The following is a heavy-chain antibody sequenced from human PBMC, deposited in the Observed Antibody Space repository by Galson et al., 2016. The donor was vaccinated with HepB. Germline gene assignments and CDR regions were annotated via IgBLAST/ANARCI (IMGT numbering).Heavy chain of an antibody. CDR3: ARHTNYDKFHGMDV. CDR2: FYPGDSDS. CDR1: GYSFSDYW. J-gene: IGHJ6*02. V-gene: IGHV5-51*01. D-gene: IGHD3-9*01. Sequence: QSGAEVKKPGESLQISCKGSGYSFSDYWIGWVRQTPGKGLEWMGIFYPGDSDSRYSPSFQGQVFFSADMSTTTAYLHWNSLKASDTAMYYCARHTNYDKFHGMDVWGQGTTVTVSS.